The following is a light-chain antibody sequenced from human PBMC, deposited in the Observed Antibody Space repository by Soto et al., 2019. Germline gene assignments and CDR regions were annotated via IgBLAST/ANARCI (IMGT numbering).Light chain of an antibody. CDR1: SSNIGSNS. J-gene: IGLJ3*02. CDR3: AAWDDSLIGPV. CDR2: STN. Sequence: QLVLTQPPSASGTPGQGVTISCSGSSSNIGSNSVNWYQQLPGTAPKVLIYSTNQRPSGVPDRFSGSKSGTSASLAISGLQSEDEADYYCAAWDDSLIGPVFGGGAKVTVL. V-gene: IGLV1-44*01.